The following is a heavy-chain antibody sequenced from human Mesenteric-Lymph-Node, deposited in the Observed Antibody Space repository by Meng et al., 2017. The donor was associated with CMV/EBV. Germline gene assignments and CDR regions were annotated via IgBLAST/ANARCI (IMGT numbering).Heavy chain of an antibody. CDR1: GFTFSTNG. CDR3: AREYYDFSLVDF. J-gene: IGHJ4*02. Sequence: GGSLRLSCAASGFTFSTNGMHWVRQAPGKGLEWVAFIRYDGSNKYYADSVKGRFTISRDNSKNTLYLQMNSLKAEDTAVYYCAREYYDFSLVDFWGQGTLVTVSS. CDR2: IRYDGSNK. D-gene: IGHD3-3*01. V-gene: IGHV3-30*02.